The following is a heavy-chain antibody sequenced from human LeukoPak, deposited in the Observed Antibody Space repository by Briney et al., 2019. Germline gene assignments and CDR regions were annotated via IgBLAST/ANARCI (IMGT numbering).Heavy chain of an antibody. CDR3: SGGDSPPFDI. D-gene: IGHD2-21*01. J-gene: IGHJ3*02. CDR2: INHNGST. CDR1: GGPFSGYY. Sequence: SETLSLTCAAYGGPFSGYYLSWIRQPPGKGLEWVGEINHNGSTNYYPSLKRGGTISVDANNNQFFLQQMSVTGADEAAYYYSGGDSPPFDIWGQGTMVSVSS. V-gene: IGHV4-34*01.